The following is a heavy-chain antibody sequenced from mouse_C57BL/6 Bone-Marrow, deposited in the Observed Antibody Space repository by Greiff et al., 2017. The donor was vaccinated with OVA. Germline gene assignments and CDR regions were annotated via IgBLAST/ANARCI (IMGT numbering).Heavy chain of an antibody. CDR3: TRRYYGSSLDY. CDR1: GYTFTDYE. Sequence: QVQLQQSGAELVRPGASLTLSCKASGYTFTDYEMHWVKQTPVHGLEWIGDIDPETGGNAYNQMFKCKAIMTGDKSTSTAYMELLSLTSEDSAVYYCTRRYYGSSLDYWGQGTTLTVSS. J-gene: IGHJ2*01. D-gene: IGHD1-1*01. CDR2: IDPETGGN. V-gene: IGHV1-15*01.